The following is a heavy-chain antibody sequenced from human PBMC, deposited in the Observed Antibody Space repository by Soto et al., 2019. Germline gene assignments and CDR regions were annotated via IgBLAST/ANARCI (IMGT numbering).Heavy chain of an antibody. CDR2: IYYSGST. V-gene: IGHV4-59*01. D-gene: IGHD2-21*02. J-gene: IGHJ6*02. CDR1: GGSISNYY. Sequence: SETLSLTCTVSGGSISNYYWSWIRQPPGKGLEWIGYIYYSGSTNSNPSLKGRVTISVATSKNQFSLRLSSVTAADTAVYYCARDGGDDYYYGMVVWGQGTPVTVSS. CDR3: ARDGGDDYYYGMVV.